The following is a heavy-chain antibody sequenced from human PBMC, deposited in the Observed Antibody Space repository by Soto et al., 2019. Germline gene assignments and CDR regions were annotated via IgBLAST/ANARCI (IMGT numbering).Heavy chain of an antibody. CDR3: ARDLVTMVRGVIISFPYYYNGMDV. Sequence: GASVKVSCKASGYTFTSYGISWVRQAPGQGLEWMGWISAYNGNTNYAQKLQGRVTMTTDTSTSTAYMELRSLRSDDTAVYYCARDLVTMVRGVIISFPYYYNGMDVWGQGTTVTVSS. D-gene: IGHD3-10*01. V-gene: IGHV1-18*01. CDR1: GYTFTSYG. CDR2: ISAYNGNT. J-gene: IGHJ6*02.